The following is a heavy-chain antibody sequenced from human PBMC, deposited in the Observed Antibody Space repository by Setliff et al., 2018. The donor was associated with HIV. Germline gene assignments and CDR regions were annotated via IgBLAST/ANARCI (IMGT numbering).Heavy chain of an antibody. V-gene: IGHV4-34*01. CDR2: INHSGST. CDR1: GGSFSGYY. J-gene: IGHJ3*02. CDR3: ARAGAVAGRGNAFDI. Sequence: PSETLSLTCAVYGGSFSGYYWSWIRQPPGKGLEWIGEINHSGSTNYNPSLKSRVTISVDTSKNQFSLKLSSVTAADTAVYYCARAGAVAGRGNAFDIWGQGTMVTVSS. D-gene: IGHD6-19*01.